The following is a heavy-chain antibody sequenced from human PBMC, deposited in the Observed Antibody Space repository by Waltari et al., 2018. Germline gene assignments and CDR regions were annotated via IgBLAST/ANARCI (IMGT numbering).Heavy chain of an antibody. CDR2: IYSSGRT. D-gene: IGHD5-12*01. CDR1: DGSINNYL. V-gene: IGHV4-4*07. Sequence: QVQVQESGPGLVKPSGTLSLTCNVSDGSINNYLRTWIRQPAGNGMEWIGRIYSSGRTNFNPSLRSLITMSIDTSKNQFSLKLASVTAADTAVYFCAREVRRDGYNYVDYWAQGTLVIVSS. J-gene: IGHJ4*02. CDR3: AREVRRDGYNYVDY.